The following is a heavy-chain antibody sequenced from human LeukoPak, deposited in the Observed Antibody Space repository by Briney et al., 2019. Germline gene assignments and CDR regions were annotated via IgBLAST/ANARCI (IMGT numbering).Heavy chain of an antibody. J-gene: IGHJ4*02. CDR1: GVSFDDCY. D-gene: IGHD4-17*01. CDR2: INHSGHT. V-gene: IGHV4-34*01. CDR3: TRMTTGHDY. Sequence: SETLSLTCAVSGVSFDDCYWAWVRQTPGKGLEWIGEINHSGHTNDSPSLKSRVTLSIDTSRKQFSLNLRSVTVADAGIYYCTRMTTGHDYWGQGTLVTVSS.